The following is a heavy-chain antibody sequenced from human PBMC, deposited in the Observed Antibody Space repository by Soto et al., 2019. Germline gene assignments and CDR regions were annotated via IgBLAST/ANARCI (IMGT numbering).Heavy chain of an antibody. J-gene: IGHJ4*02. CDR2: ISGSGGST. V-gene: IGHV3-23*01. CDR1: GFTFSSYA. Sequence: GGSLRLSCAASGFTFSSYAMSWVRQAPGKGLEWVSGISGSGGSTYYGDSMKGRFTISRDNAKNSLYLEMNSLRAEDTAVYYCARESEDLTSNFDYWGQGTLVTV. CDR3: ARESEDLTSNFDY.